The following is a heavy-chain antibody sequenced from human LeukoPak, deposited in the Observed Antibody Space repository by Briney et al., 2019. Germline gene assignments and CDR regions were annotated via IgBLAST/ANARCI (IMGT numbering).Heavy chain of an antibody. Sequence: GGSLRLSCAASGFTFSTYGLTWVRQAPGKGLEWVSGISGSGGSTYYADSVKGRFTISRDNSKNTLYLQMNSLRAEDTAVYYCAKDHYYDSSGYYHYYFDYWGQGTLVTVSS. V-gene: IGHV3-23*01. D-gene: IGHD3-22*01. CDR1: GFTFSTYG. J-gene: IGHJ4*02. CDR3: AKDHYYDSSGYYHYYFDY. CDR2: ISGSGGST.